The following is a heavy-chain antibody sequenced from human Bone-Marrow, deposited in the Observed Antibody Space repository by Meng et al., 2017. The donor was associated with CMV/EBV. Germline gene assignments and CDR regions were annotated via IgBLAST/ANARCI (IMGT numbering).Heavy chain of an antibody. CDR2: INPSGGST. Sequence: GGSLRLSCAASGYTFTSYYMHWVRQAPGQGLEWMGIINPSGGSTSYAQKFQGRVTMTRDTSTSTVYMELSSLRSEDTAVYYCARVRLSSGTDYWGQGTLVTVSS. D-gene: IGHD3-22*01. CDR3: ARVRLSSGTDY. J-gene: IGHJ4*02. CDR1: GYTFTSYY. V-gene: IGHV1-46*01.